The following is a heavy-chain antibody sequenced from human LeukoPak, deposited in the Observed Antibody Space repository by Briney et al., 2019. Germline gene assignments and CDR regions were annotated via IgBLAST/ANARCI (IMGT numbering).Heavy chain of an antibody. D-gene: IGHD2-15*01. CDR2: ISSDGSKI. Sequence: GGSLRLSCAASAFTFSSYGMHWVRQAPGKGLEWVALISSDGSKIYYADSVKGRFTISRDNSRNTLYLQMNSLRAEDSAVYYCARGLHRRCSGGICYQPFDYRGQGTLVTVSS. J-gene: IGHJ4*02. CDR1: AFTFSSYG. CDR3: ARGLHRRCSGGICYQPFDY. V-gene: IGHV3-30*19.